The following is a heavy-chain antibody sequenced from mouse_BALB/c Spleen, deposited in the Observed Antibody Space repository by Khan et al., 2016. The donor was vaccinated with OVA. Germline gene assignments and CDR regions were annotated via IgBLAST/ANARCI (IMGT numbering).Heavy chain of an antibody. Sequence: QVQLQQSGPELKKPGETVKISCKASGYTFTNYGMNWVKQAPGKALKWMGWISTYTGEPTYADDFKGRFAFSLETSASTAYLQINNLKNEDTATYFCRRPPHFSYVLVYWGQGTSVTVSS. V-gene: IGHV9-3-1*01. CDR1: GYTFTNYG. CDR3: RRPPHFSYVLVY. CDR2: ISTYTGEP. J-gene: IGHJ4*01.